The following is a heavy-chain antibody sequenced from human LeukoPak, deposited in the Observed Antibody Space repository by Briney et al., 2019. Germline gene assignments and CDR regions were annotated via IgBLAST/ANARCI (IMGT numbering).Heavy chain of an antibody. CDR1: GFIFGGHW. J-gene: IGHJ4*02. CDR2: IPPDGAVG. Sequence: RRSLRLSCAASGFIFGGHWMSWVRLGPGKRLEWVASIPPDGAVGRYADSVKGRFTISIDNVKSSVSLQMNSLRAEDTAVYYCARLFGGVTTFDYWGQGALVTVSS. CDR3: ARLFGGVTTFDY. D-gene: IGHD3-10*01. V-gene: IGHV3-7*01.